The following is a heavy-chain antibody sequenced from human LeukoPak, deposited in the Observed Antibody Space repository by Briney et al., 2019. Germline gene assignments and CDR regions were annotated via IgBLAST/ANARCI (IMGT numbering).Heavy chain of an antibody. Sequence: SETLSLTCTVSGYSISSGYYWGWIRQPPGKGLEWIGYIYYSGSTNYNPSLKSRVTISVDTSKNQFSLKLSSVTAADTAVYYCARGSRYCSGGSCYGIDYWGQGTLVTVSS. J-gene: IGHJ4*02. V-gene: IGHV4-61*01. CDR2: IYYSGST. D-gene: IGHD2-15*01. CDR1: GYSISSGYY. CDR3: ARGSRYCSGGSCYGIDY.